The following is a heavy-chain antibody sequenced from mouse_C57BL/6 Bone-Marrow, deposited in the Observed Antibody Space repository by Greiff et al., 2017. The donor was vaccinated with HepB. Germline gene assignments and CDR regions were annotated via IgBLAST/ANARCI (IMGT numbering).Heavy chain of an antibody. Sequence: VQLQQPGAELVKPGASVKLSCKASGYTFTSYWMHWVKQRPGQGLEWIGMIHPNSGSTNYNEKFKSKGTLTVDKSSSTAYMQLSRLTSEDSAVYFCARGWLLPLYAMDYWGQGTSVTVSS. CDR2: IHPNSGST. CDR3: ARGWLLPLYAMDY. V-gene: IGHV1-64*01. CDR1: GYTFTSYW. J-gene: IGHJ4*01. D-gene: IGHD2-3*01.